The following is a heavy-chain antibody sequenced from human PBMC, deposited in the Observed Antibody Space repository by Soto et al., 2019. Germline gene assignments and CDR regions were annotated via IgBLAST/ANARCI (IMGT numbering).Heavy chain of an antibody. CDR2: ISSSSSYI. J-gene: IGHJ6*02. D-gene: IGHD5-18*01. Sequence: GGSLRLSCAASGFTFSSYSMNWVRQAPGKGLEWVSSISSSSSYIYYADSVKGRFTISRDNAKNSLYLQMNSLRAEDTAVYYCARDHGPWIQLWAPGDYYGMDVWGQGTTVTVSS. V-gene: IGHV3-21*01. CDR1: GFTFSSYS. CDR3: ARDHGPWIQLWAPGDYYGMDV.